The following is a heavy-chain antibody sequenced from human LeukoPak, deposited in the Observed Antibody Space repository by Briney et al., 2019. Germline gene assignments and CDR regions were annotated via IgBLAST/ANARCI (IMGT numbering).Heavy chain of an antibody. J-gene: IGHJ4*02. V-gene: IGHV1-69*04. CDR2: IIPILGIA. CDR1: GGTFSSYA. Sequence: SVKVSCKASGGTFSSYAISWVRQAPGQGLEWMGRIIPILGIANYAQKFQGRVTMTEDTSTDTAYMELSSLRSEDTAVYYCATSPTGDFDYWGQGTLVTVSS. CDR3: ATSPTGDFDY. D-gene: IGHD7-27*01.